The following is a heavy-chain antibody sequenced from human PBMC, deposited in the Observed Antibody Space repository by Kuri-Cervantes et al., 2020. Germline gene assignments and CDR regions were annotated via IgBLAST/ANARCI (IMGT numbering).Heavy chain of an antibody. CDR1: GYSITSGYY. J-gene: IGHJ4*02. Sequence: ESLKISCGVSGYSITSGYYWAWIRQPPGKGLEWIGDFHHSGTTDYNPSLKSRVTISVDTSKNQFSLKLTSVTAADTAVYYCARHSPYSSSPWPAFDYWGQGTLVTVSS. CDR2: FHHSGTT. V-gene: IGHV4-38-2*01. D-gene: IGHD6-19*01. CDR3: ARHSPYSSSPWPAFDY.